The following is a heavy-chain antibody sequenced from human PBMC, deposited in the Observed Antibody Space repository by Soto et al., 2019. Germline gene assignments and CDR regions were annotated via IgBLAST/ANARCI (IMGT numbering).Heavy chain of an antibody. CDR2: ISYSGAT. CDR3: ARGFAIDWYTYYFDY. Sequence: QVQLQESGPGLVKPSETLSLTCTVSGASISGYHWSWIRQPPGKGLECLGYISYSGATNYNPSLKSRVTMSIYTSKNQFSLQLNSVTAADTAVYYCARGFAIDWYTYYFDYWGQGPLVTVSS. V-gene: IGHV4-59*08. CDR1: GASISGYH. J-gene: IGHJ4*02. D-gene: IGHD3-9*01.